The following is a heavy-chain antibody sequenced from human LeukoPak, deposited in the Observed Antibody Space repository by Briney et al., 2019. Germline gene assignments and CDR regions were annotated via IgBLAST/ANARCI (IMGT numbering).Heavy chain of an antibody. J-gene: IGHJ4*02. Sequence: SETLSLTCAVSGGSISSRNWWSWIRQPPGKGLEWIGEIYHSGSTNYNPSLKSRVAISLDKSKNQFSLKLNSVTAADTAVYYFASRAAVGTRFDYWGKGTLVTVSS. CDR3: ASRAAVGTRFDY. V-gene: IGHV4-4*02. CDR2: IYHSGST. CDR1: GGSISSRNW. D-gene: IGHD6-13*01.